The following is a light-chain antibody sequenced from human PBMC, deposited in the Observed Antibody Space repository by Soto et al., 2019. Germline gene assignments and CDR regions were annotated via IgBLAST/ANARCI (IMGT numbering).Light chain of an antibody. CDR2: GAS. Sequence: EKVMTQSPATLSVSPGERATLSCRASQSVSSDLAWYQQKPGQAPRLLIYGASTRATGIPARFSGSGSGTEFTLIISSLQSEDFALYYCQQYGGSPRTFGQGTKVDIK. CDR3: QQYGGSPRT. CDR1: QSVSSD. V-gene: IGKV3-15*01. J-gene: IGKJ1*01.